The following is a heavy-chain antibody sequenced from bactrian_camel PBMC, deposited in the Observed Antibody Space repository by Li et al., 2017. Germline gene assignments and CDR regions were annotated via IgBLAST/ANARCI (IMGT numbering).Heavy chain of an antibody. V-gene: IGHV3S25*01. J-gene: IGHJ6*01. CDR2: TYRSGGGT. CDR1: GYAERHNC. D-gene: IGHD1*01. CDR3: AAVRCTVSTGLRISNYYA. Sequence: QLVESGGGSAQPGGSLGLSCVVSGYAERHNCMAWFRQPPGQERAAVAATYRSGGGTWYGSPVKGRFTISHDNAKNTAYLQTNSLQPEDTAMYYCAAVRCTVSTGLRISNYYAWGQGTQVTVS.